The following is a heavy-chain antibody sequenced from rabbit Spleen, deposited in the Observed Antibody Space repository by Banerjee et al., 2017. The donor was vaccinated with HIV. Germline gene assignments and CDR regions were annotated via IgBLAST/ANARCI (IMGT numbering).Heavy chain of an antibody. CDR2: INAATAKP. Sequence: QEQLEESGGGLVQPEGSLTLTCTASGFTISSSDYMCWVRQAPGKGLEWIACINAATAKPVYATWAKGRFTISRASSTTVTLQMTSLTAADTATYFCARDLAGAIGWNFYLWGPGTLVTVS. CDR3: ARDLAGAIGWNFYL. J-gene: IGHJ4*01. D-gene: IGHD4-1*01. CDR1: GFTISSSDY. V-gene: IGHV1S45*01.